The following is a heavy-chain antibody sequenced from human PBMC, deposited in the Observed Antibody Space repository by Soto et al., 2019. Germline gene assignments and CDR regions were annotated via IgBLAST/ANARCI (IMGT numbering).Heavy chain of an antibody. CDR1: GWTFSRYA. V-gene: IGHV3-30-3*01. Sequence: GGSLRLSDAASGWTFSRYAMHWVRQAPGKGLEWVAVISYDGSNKYYADSVKGRFTISRDNSKNTLYLQMNSLRAEDTAVYYCARDPRITIFGVVIKAYGMDVWGQGTTVTVSS. CDR3: ARDPRITIFGVVIKAYGMDV. D-gene: IGHD3-3*01. J-gene: IGHJ6*02. CDR2: ISYDGSNK.